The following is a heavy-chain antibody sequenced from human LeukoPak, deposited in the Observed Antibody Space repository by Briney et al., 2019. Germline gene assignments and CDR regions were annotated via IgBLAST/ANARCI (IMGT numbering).Heavy chain of an antibody. CDR1: GGTFSSYA. V-gene: IGHV1-69*04. CDR2: IIPILGIA. J-gene: IGHJ4*02. Sequence: GSSVKVSCKASGGTFSSYAISWVRQAPGQGLEWMGRIIPILGIANYAQKFQGRVTITADKSTSTAYMELSSLRSEDTAVYYCARARPSYYDFWSGYYPFDYWGQGTLVAVSS. CDR3: ARARPSYYDFWSGYYPFDY. D-gene: IGHD3-3*01.